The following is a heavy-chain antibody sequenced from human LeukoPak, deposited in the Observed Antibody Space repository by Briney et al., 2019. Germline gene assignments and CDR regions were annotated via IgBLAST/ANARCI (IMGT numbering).Heavy chain of an antibody. Sequence: GGSLRLSCAASGFTFSSYAMSWVRQAPGKGLEWVSYISSSGSTIYYADSVKGRFTISRDNAKNSLYLQMNSLRAEDTAVYYCLSGSYSFPSGYWGQGTLVTVSS. CDR1: GFTFSSYA. V-gene: IGHV3-48*04. D-gene: IGHD1-26*01. J-gene: IGHJ4*02. CDR3: LSGSYSFPSGY. CDR2: ISSSGSTI.